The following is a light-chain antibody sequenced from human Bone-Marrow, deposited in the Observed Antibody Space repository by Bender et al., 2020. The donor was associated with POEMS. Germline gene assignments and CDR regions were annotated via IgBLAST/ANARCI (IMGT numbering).Light chain of an antibody. CDR3: QSYDTSLSGEV. V-gene: IGLV1-40*01. Sequence: QSVLTQPPSVSAAPGQRVTISCSGSSSNIRRHSVNWYQQLPGTAPNLLIHSNTQRPSGVPDRFSGSNSGTSASLAISGLQAEDEAAYYCQSYDTSLSGEVFGGGTKLTVL. CDR1: SSNIRRHS. CDR2: SNT. J-gene: IGLJ3*02.